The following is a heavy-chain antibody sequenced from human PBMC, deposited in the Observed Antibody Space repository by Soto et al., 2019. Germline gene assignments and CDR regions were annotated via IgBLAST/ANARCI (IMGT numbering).Heavy chain of an antibody. V-gene: IGHV4-59*02. CDR1: GGSVSGSY. CDR2: IYYSGRT. Sequence: SETLSLTCTVSGGSVSGSYWSWIRQTPEKGLEWIGYIYYSGRTNYNPSLQSRVTLSVDTSKNQFSLKLTSVTAADTAVYYCARNYHDSSYFDYWGQGALVTVS. J-gene: IGHJ4*02. CDR3: ARNYHDSSYFDY. D-gene: IGHD3-22*01.